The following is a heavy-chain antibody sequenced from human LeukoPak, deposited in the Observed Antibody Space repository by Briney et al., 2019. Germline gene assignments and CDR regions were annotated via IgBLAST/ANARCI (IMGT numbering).Heavy chain of an antibody. CDR3: ARAPGYYDSSGTPEGPDY. CDR1: GYSISSGYY. V-gene: IGHV4-38-2*01. Sequence: SETLSLTCAVSGYSISSGYYWGWIRQPPEKGLEWIGSIYHSGSTYYTPSLKSRVTISVDTSKNQFSLKLSSVTAADTAVYYCARAPGYYDSSGTPEGPDYWGQGTLVTVSS. J-gene: IGHJ4*02. D-gene: IGHD3-22*01. CDR2: IYHSGST.